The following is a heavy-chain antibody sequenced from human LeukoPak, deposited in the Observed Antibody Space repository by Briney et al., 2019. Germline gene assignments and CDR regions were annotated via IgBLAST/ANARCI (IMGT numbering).Heavy chain of an antibody. Sequence: SETLSLTCAVYGGSFSGYYWSWIRQPPGKGLEWIGEINHSGSTNYNPSLKSRVTISVDTSKNQFSLKLSPVTAADTAVYYCARGGIGNYYDSSIYFDYWGQGTLVTVSS. CDR2: INHSGST. J-gene: IGHJ4*02. CDR1: GGSFSGYY. V-gene: IGHV4-34*01. CDR3: ARGGIGNYYDSSIYFDY. D-gene: IGHD3-22*01.